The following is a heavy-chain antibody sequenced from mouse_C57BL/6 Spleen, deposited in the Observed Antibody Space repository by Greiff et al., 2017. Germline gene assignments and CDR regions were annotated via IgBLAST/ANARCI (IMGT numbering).Heavy chain of an antibody. V-gene: IGHV1-74*01. D-gene: IGHD3-2*02. CDR2: IHPSDSDT. CDR3: ASTAQATYWYFDV. J-gene: IGHJ1*03. Sequence: VQLQQSGAELVKPGASVKVSCKASGYTFTSYWMHWVKQRPGQGLEWIGRIHPSDSDTNYNQKFKSKATLTVDTSSSTAYMQLSSLTSEDSAVYYCASTAQATYWYFDVWGTGTTVTVSS. CDR1: GYTFTSYW.